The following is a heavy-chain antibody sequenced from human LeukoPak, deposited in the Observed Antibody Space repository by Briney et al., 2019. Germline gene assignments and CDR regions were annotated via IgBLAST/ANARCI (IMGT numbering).Heavy chain of an antibody. CDR1: GSTFTGYY. Sequence: GASVKVSCKASGSTFTGYYMHWVRQAPGQGLEWMGWINPNSGGTNYAQKFQGRVTMTRDTSISTAYMELSRLRSDDTAVYYCARAFTSLEWLAHQDYYFDYWGQGTLVTVSS. J-gene: IGHJ4*02. CDR3: ARAFTSLEWLAHQDYYFDY. CDR2: INPNSGGT. D-gene: IGHD6-19*01. V-gene: IGHV1-2*02.